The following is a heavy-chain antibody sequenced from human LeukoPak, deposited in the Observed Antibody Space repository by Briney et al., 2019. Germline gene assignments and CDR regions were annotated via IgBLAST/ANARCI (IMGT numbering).Heavy chain of an antibody. V-gene: IGHV1-2*02. Sequence: GASVKVSCKASGYTFTDHYMHWVRQAPGQGLEWMGWINPNSGGTNYAQKFQGRVTMTRDTSISTAYMELSRLRSDDTAVYYCARGHDSSSLYSPHDYWGQGTLVTVSS. CDR2: INPNSGGT. J-gene: IGHJ4*02. D-gene: IGHD6-13*01. CDR1: GYTFTDHY. CDR3: ARGHDSSSLYSPHDY.